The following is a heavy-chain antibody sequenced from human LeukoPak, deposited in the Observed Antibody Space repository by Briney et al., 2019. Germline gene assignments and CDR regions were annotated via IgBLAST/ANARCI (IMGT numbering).Heavy chain of an antibody. CDR2: ISTYSGNT. D-gene: IGHD3-3*01. J-gene: IGHJ4*02. V-gene: IGHV1-18*01. Sequence: GASVKVSCKASGYTFTSYGITWVRQAPGQGLEWMAWISTYSGNTNYAQNLQGRVTMTTDTSTSTAYMELTSLRSDDTAVYYCARDMHLAYYDFWSGYSNPFDYWGQGTLVTVSS. CDR3: ARDMHLAYYDFWSGYSNPFDY. CDR1: GYTFTSYG.